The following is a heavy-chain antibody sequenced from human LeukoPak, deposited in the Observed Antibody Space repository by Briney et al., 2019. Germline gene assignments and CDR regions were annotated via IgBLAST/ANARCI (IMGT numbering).Heavy chain of an antibody. V-gene: IGHV1-8*01. CDR2: MNPNSGNT. D-gene: IGHD3-3*01. CDR3: ASSYYDFWSGRNNWFDP. J-gene: IGHJ5*02. Sequence: ASVKVSCKASGYTFTSYDINWVRQATGQGLEWMGWMNPNSGNTGYAQKFQGRVTMTRNTSMSTAYMELSSLRSEDTAVYYCASSYYDFWSGRNNWFDPWGQGTLVTVSS. CDR1: GYTFTSYD.